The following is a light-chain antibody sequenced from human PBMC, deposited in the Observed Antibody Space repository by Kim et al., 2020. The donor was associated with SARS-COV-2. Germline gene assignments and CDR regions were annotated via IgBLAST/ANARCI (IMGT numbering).Light chain of an antibody. CDR3: SSYTGNNVI. CDR1: SSDVGRYNY. V-gene: IGLV2-8*01. Sequence: GQSVTISCTGTSSDVGRYNYVSWYQHHPGKAPKLMIYEVNKRPSGVPDRFSGSKSGYTASLTVSGLQADDEADYYCSSYTGNNVIFGGGTQLTVL. J-gene: IGLJ2*01. CDR2: EVN.